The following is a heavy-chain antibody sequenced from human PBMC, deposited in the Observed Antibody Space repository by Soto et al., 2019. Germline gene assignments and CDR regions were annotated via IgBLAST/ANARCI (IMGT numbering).Heavy chain of an antibody. CDR2: ISGSGGST. CDR3: AKAYCSGGSCYYYYYMDV. D-gene: IGHD2-15*01. CDR1: GFTFSSYA. J-gene: IGHJ6*03. Sequence: GGSLRLSCAASGFTFSSYAMSWVRQAPGKGLEWVSGISGSGGSTYYADSVKGRFTISRDNSKNTLYLQMNSLRAEDTAVYYCAKAYCSGGSCYYYYYMDVWGKGTTVTVSS. V-gene: IGHV3-23*01.